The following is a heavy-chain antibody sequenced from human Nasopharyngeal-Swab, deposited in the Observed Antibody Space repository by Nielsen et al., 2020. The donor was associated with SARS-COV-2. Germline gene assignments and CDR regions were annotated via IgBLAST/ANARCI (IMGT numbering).Heavy chain of an antibody. CDR3: ARLGSSSWYFDY. J-gene: IGHJ4*02. V-gene: IGHV3-7*03. CDR2: IKQDGSEK. Sequence: WIRQPPGKGLEWVANIKQDGSEKYYVGSVKGRFTISRDNAKNSLYLQMNSLRAEDTAVYYCARLGSSSWYFDYWGQGTLVTVSS. D-gene: IGHD6-13*01.